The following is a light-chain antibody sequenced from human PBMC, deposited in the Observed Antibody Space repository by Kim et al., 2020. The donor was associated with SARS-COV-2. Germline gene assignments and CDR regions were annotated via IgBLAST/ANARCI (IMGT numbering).Light chain of an antibody. CDR2: DAS. V-gene: IGLV2-14*03. CDR1: SSDVSGYNY. Sequence: GQSITISCTDTSSDVSGYNYVSWYLQHPRKAPKRIIDDASNRPSGSSNRFAGSKSGNTASLTSSGLQAEDEADYYCSSYTSSSTWVFGGGTQLTVL. CDR3: SSYTSSSTWV. J-gene: IGLJ3*02.